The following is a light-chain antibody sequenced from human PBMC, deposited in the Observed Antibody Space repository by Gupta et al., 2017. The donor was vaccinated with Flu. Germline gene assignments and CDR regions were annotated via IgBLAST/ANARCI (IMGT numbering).Light chain of an antibody. CDR3: QQRSNWPPVLT. V-gene: IGKV3-11*01. J-gene: IGKJ4*01. CDR2: DAS. CDR1: QSVSTY. Sequence: EIVLTQSPATLSLSPGERATLSCRASQSVSTYLAWYQQKPGQAPRLLIYDASNRATGIQARFSGSGVGTDFTITLSSREPEDFALYYCQQRSNWPPVLTFGGGTKVEIK.